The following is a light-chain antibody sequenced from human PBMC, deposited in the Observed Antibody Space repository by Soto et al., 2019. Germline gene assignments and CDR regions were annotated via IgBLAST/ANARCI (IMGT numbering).Light chain of an antibody. CDR1: PSVSTY. V-gene: IGKV3-20*01. Sequence: EIVLTQSPGPLSLSPGEIATLSCRASPSVSTYLAWYHQKPGQAPRLLIYGASSRAAGIPDRFSGSGSGTHFTLTISRLEPEDFAVYYCQQYGSSPMYTFGQGTKLEIK. CDR3: QQYGSSPMYT. CDR2: GAS. J-gene: IGKJ2*01.